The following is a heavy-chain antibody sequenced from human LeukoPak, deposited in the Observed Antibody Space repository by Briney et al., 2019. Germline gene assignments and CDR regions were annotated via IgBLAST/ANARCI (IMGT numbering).Heavy chain of an antibody. D-gene: IGHD5-24*01. CDR2: ISSSSSYI. Sequence: GGSLRLSCAASGFTFSSYSMNWVRQAPGKGLEWVSSISSSSSYIYYADSVKGRFTISRDNAKNSLYLQMNSLRAEDTAVYYCARVFVEMATIAHFDYWGQGTLVTVSS. CDR3: ARVFVEMATIAHFDY. V-gene: IGHV3-21*01. J-gene: IGHJ4*02. CDR1: GFTFSSYS.